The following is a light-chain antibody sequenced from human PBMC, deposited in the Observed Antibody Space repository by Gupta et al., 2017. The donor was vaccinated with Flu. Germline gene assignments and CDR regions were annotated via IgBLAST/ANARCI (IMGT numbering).Light chain of an antibody. CDR1: SLRNSY. CDR3: NSRDSTDNHQAV. V-gene: IGLV3-19*01. Sequence: SSCLHQDSAVPRALRQTVRITCQGDSLRNSYASWYQQKPGQAPVLVIYAKNIRPSGIPDRFSGFSSGNPVSLTITGAQAEDEADYYCNSRDSTDNHQAVFGGGTKLTVL. CDR2: AKN. J-gene: IGLJ2*01.